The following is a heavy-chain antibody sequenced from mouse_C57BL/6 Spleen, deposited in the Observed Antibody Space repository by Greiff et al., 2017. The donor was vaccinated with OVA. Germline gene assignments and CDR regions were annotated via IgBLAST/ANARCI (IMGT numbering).Heavy chain of an antibody. CDR1: GYTFTSYW. CDR2: IDPSDSET. J-gene: IGHJ3*01. D-gene: IGHD2-4*01. V-gene: IGHV1-52*01. Sequence: QVQLQQPGAELVRPGSSVKLSCKASGYTFTSYWMHWVKQRPIQGLEWIGNIDPSDSETHYNQKFKDKATLTVDKSSSPAYMQLSSLTSEDSAVYYCAMGDDYDAWFAYWGQGTLVTVSA. CDR3: AMGDDYDAWFAY.